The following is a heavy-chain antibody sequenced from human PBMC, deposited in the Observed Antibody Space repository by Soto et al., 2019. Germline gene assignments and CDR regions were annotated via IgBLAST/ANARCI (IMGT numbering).Heavy chain of an antibody. CDR1: GYSFTSYW. CDR2: IDPSDSYT. V-gene: IGHV5-10-1*04. D-gene: IGHD3-22*01. Sequence: GESLKISCKGSGYSFTSYWISWVRQMPGKGLEWMGRIDPSDSYTNYSPSFQGQVTISADKSISTAYLQWSSLKASDTAMYYCARLSTYYDSSGYLFDYWGQGTLVTVPQ. CDR3: ARLSTYYDSSGYLFDY. J-gene: IGHJ4*02.